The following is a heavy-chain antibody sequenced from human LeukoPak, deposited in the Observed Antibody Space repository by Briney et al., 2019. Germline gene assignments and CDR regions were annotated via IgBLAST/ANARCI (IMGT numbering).Heavy chain of an antibody. V-gene: IGHV1-69*05. J-gene: IGHJ4*02. CDR3: ARDRETYYYDSSGYAFDY. CDR2: IIPIFGTA. Sequence: SVKVSCKASGGTFSSYAISWVRQAPGQGLEWMGGIIPIFGTANYAQKFQGRVTITTDESTSTAYMELSSLRSEDTAVYYYARDRETYYYDSSGYAFDYWGQGTLVTVSS. D-gene: IGHD3-22*01. CDR1: GGTFSSYA.